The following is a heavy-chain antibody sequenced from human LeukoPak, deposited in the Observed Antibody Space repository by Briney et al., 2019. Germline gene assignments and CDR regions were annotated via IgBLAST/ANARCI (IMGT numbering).Heavy chain of an antibody. V-gene: IGHV4-34*01. J-gene: IGHJ6*03. Sequence: SETLSLTCAVYGGSFSGYYWSWIRQPPGKGLEWIGEINHSGSTNYNPSLKSRVTISVDTSKNQFSLKLSSVTTADTAVYYCARSRTSMVRGVIFRYYMDVWGKGTTVTISS. CDR1: GGSFSGYY. CDR3: ARSRTSMVRGVIFRYYMDV. D-gene: IGHD3-10*01. CDR2: INHSGST.